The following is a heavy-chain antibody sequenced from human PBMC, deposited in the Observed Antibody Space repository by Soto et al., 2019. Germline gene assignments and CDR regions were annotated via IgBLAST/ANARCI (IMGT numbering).Heavy chain of an antibody. J-gene: IGHJ6*02. Sequence: EVQLVESGGGLVKPGGPLTLSCEGSGFTFRNAWMSWVRQAPGKGLEWVGRIKSFSDGETTNYAAHVKGRFTNSRDDSKNTLSLRISSLISEDTAIYYCTTDRMLWCGDYTFALAVWGQGTTVTVSS. CDR2: IKSFSDGETT. V-gene: IGHV3-15*01. CDR3: TTDRMLWCGDYTFALAV. D-gene: IGHD3-10*01. CDR1: GFTFRNAW.